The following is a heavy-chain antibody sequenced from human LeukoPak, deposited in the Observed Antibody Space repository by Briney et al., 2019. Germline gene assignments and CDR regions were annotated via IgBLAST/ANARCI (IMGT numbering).Heavy chain of an antibody. V-gene: IGHV3-7*01. CDR3: TRSSVD. CDR2: IKPDGSDK. Sequence: PGGSLRLSCVASGFTFCSSWMNWIRQAPGKGLEWVANIKPDGSDKYYVDSVKGRFTISRDNAKNSLHLQMNSLRAEDTAVYYCTRSSVDWGQGTLVTVSS. CDR1: GFTFCSSW. D-gene: IGHD2-21*01. J-gene: IGHJ4*02.